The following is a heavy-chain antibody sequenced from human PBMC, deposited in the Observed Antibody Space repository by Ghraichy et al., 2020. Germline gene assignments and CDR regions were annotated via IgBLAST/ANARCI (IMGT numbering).Heavy chain of an antibody. D-gene: IGHD3-10*01. CDR1: AYTFTSYD. CDR3: ASRGFPGSYNYYHGMDV. V-gene: IGHV1-8*01. Sequence: ASVKVSCKASAYTFTSYDINWVRQATGQGLEWMGWMNPNSGNTGYAQMFQGRVTMTRNTSINTAYMELSSLRSEDTAVYYCASRGFPGSYNYYHGMDVWGQGTTVTVSS. CDR2: MNPNSGNT. J-gene: IGHJ6*02.